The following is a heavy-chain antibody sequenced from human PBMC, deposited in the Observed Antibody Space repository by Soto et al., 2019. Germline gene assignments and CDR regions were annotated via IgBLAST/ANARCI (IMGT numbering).Heavy chain of an antibody. CDR2: ISSSSSYI. Sequence: GGSLRLSCAASGFTFSSYSMNWVRQAPGKGLEWVSSISSSSSYIYYADSVKGRFTISRDNAKNSLYLQMNSLRAEDTSVYYCARDGPCTNGVCAGEYLFDYWGQGTLVTVSS. D-gene: IGHD2-8*01. J-gene: IGHJ4*02. CDR1: GFTFSSYS. V-gene: IGHV3-21*01. CDR3: ARDGPCTNGVCAGEYLFDY.